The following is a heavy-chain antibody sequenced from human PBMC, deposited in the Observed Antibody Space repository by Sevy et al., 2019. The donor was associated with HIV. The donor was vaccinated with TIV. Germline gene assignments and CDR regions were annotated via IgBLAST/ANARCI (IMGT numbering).Heavy chain of an antibody. D-gene: IGHD2-21*01. CDR3: ARDAPLVEAAIRTNDF. CDR1: GYRFSSYG. CDR2: ISAYNGNT. J-gene: IGHJ4*02. Sequence: ASVKVSCNASGYRFSSYGISWVRQAPGQGIEWVGWISAYNGNTKYAQKFQGRATMTTDTPTTTAYLELRSLRSDDTAVYYCARDAPLVEAAIRTNDFWGQGTLVTVSS. V-gene: IGHV1-18*01.